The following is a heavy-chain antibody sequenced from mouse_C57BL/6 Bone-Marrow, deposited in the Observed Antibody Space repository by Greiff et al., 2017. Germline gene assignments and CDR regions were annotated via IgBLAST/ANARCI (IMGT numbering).Heavy chain of an antibody. V-gene: IGHV1-55*01. CDR2: IYPGSGST. CDR3: AREGYDYSWFAY. D-gene: IGHD2-4*01. CDR1: GYTFTSYW. J-gene: IGHJ3*01. Sequence: QVQLQQPGAELVQPGASVKMSCKASGYTFTSYWITWVKQRPGQGLEWIGDIYPGSGSTNYNEKFTSKATLAVDTSSSTAYMQLVSLTSEVTAVYYCAREGYDYSWFAYWGQGTLVTGSA.